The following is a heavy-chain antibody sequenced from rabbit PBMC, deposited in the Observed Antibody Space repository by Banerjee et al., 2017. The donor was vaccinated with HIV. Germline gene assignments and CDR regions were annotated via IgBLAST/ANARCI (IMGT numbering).Heavy chain of an antibody. CDR2: IYGGSSGST. D-gene: IGHD2-1*01. J-gene: IGHJ4*01. V-gene: IGHV1S40*01. CDR1: GFSFSSSYY. Sequence: QSLEESGGDLVKPGASLTLTCTASGFSFSSSYYMCWVRQAPGKGLEWIACIYGGSSGSTYYASWAKGRFTISKTSSTTVTLQMTSLTAADTATYFCARDAEYGGYGGHGFNLWGPGTLVTVS. CDR3: ARDAEYGGYGGHGFNL.